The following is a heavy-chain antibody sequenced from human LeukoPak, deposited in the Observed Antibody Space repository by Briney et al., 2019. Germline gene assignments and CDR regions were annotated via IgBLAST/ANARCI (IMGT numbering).Heavy chain of an antibody. D-gene: IGHD1/OR15-1a*01. V-gene: IGHV3-23*01. J-gene: IGHJ6*02. Sequence: GGSLRLSCAASGFPFSNFDMIWVRQAPGKGLEWVSGIRNRGTSTYYADSVKGRFTISRDNSKNKLYLQMNSLRAEDTAVYYCAKGSGNNTPPVWGQGTPVTVSS. CDR2: IRNRGTST. CDR3: AKGSGNNTPPV. CDR1: GFPFSNFD.